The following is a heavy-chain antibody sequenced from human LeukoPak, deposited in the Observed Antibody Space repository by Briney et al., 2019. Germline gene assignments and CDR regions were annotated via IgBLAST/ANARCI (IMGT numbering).Heavy chain of an antibody. D-gene: IGHD5-12*01. Sequence: SETLSLTCTVSGGSISNYYWSWIRQTPGKGLEWIGYTYPTGSSGSTNYNPSLKSRVTISVDTSRNQFSLNLGSVTATDTAVYYCATDIVATMGFDYWGQGTLVTVSS. CDR2: TYPTGSSGST. CDR3: ATDIVATMGFDY. V-gene: IGHV4-4*09. CDR1: GGSISNYY. J-gene: IGHJ4*02.